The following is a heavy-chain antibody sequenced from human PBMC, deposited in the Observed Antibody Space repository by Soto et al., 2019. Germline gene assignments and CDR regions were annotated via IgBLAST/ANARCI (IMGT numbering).Heavy chain of an antibody. Sequence: QVQLQESGPGLVKPSQTLSLTCTVSGGSISSGGYYWSWIRQHPGKGLEWIGYIYYSGSTYYNPSLKSRFTILVDTSKNQSSLKLSSVTAADTAVYYCARGSSWVSWFDPWGQGTLVTVSS. D-gene: IGHD6-13*01. J-gene: IGHJ5*02. CDR3: ARGSSWVSWFDP. CDR2: IYYSGST. V-gene: IGHV4-31*03. CDR1: GGSISSGGYY.